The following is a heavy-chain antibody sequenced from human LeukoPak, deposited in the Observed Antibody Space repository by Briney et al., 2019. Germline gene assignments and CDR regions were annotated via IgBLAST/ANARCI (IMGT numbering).Heavy chain of an antibody. Sequence: GSLRLSCVGSGFTFRSHAMSWVRQAPEKGLEFVSGVYENGGTTYYADSVKGRFSISRDNSKNTLYLQMDSLRGEDTAVYYCAKDFRIGYSAHFDYWGQGALVTVSS. J-gene: IGHJ4*02. V-gene: IGHV3-23*01. D-gene: IGHD2-21*01. CDR1: GFTFRSHA. CDR3: AKDFRIGYSAHFDY. CDR2: VYENGGTT.